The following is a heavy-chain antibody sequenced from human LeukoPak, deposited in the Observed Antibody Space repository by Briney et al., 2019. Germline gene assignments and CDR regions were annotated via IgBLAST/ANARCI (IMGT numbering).Heavy chain of an antibody. CDR1: GDSVSSNSAA. Sequence: SQTLSLTCAISGDSVSSNSAAWNWIRQSPSRGLEWLGRTYYRSKWYNDYAVSVKSRITINPDTSKNQFSLQLKSVTPEDTAVYYCARAPVADYYYYYGMDVWGQGTTVTVSS. CDR3: ARAPVADYYYYYGMDV. V-gene: IGHV6-1*01. J-gene: IGHJ6*02. CDR2: TYYRSKWYN. D-gene: IGHD5-12*01.